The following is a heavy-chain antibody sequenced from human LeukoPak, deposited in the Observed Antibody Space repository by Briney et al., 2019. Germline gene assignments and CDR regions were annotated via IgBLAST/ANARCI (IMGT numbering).Heavy chain of an antibody. CDR3: ARSSNGGELDL. V-gene: IGHV3-21*01. J-gene: IGHJ5*02. CDR1: GFIFNSFH. CDR2: IGGSGLYI. Sequence: GGSLRLSCGASGFIFNSFHMNWVRQAPGKGLEGASSIGGSGLYISYGDSVRGRFTISRDDATKSVHLQMNSLRAEDTAVYYCARSSNGGELDLWGQGSLVTVSS. D-gene: IGHD4-23*01.